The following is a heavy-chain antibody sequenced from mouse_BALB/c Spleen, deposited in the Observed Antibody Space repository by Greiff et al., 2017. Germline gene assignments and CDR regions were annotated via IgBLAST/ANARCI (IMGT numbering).Heavy chain of an antibody. CDR2: ISSGSSTI. CDR3: ARSDWDEGGYYFDY. J-gene: IGHJ2*01. CDR1: GFTFSSFG. Sequence: EVQRVESGGGLVQPGGSRKLSCAASGFTFSSFGMHWVRQAPEKGLEWVAYISSGSSTIYYADTVKGRFTISRDNPKNTLFLQMTSLRSEDTAMYYCARSDWDEGGYYFDYWGQGTTLTVSS. D-gene: IGHD4-1*01. V-gene: IGHV5-17*02.